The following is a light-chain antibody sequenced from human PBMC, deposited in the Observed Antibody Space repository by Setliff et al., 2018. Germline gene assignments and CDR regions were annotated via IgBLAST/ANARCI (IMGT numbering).Light chain of an antibody. Sequence: QSALAQPRSVSGSPGQSVTISCTGTSSDVGAYNYVSWYQQHPGKVPKLMIYDVRKRPSGVPDRFSGSKSGNTASLTISGLQAEDEADYYCCSYTGFSDVFGSGTKGTVL. CDR3: CSYTGFSDV. V-gene: IGLV2-11*01. J-gene: IGLJ1*01. CDR1: SSDVGAYNY. CDR2: DVR.